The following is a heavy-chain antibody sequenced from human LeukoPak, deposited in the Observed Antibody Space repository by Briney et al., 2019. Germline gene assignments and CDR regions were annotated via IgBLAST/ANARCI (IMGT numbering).Heavy chain of an antibody. V-gene: IGHV4-4*07. CDR3: AGRITIFGVVIPPYYYYYMDV. J-gene: IGHJ6*03. Sequence: SETLSLTCTVSGGSISSYYWSWIRQPAGKGLEWIGRIYTSGSTNYNPSLKSRVTMSVDTSKNQFSLKLSSVTAADTAVYYCAGRITIFGVVIPPYYYYYMDVWGKGTTVTVSS. CDR2: IYTSGST. CDR1: GGSISSYY. D-gene: IGHD3-3*01.